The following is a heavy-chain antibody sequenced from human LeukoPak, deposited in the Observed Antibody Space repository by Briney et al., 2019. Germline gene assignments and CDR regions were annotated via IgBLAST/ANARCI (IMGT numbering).Heavy chain of an antibody. J-gene: IGHJ2*01. CDR2: VSTGSGYT. D-gene: IGHD3-10*01. Sequence: GGSLRLSCTASGFTFSDYYMSWIRQTPGMGLEWVSYVSTGSGYTNYADSVKGRFTISRDNAKNSLYLQMNSLRAEDTAVYYCARDLRGGVPSYWYFDLWGRGTLVTVSS. V-gene: IGHV3-11*05. CDR1: GFTFSDYY. CDR3: ARDLRGGVPSYWYFDL.